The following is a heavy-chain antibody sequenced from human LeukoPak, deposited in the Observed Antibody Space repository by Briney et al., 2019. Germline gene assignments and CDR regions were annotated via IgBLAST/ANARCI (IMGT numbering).Heavy chain of an antibody. J-gene: IGHJ4*02. CDR2: INQDASEI. Sequence: GGSLRLSCAASGFTFSTYWMNWYRQAPGKGLEWVGNINQDASEINYVDSVRGRFTISRDNAKNSLHLQTNSLRAEDTAVYYCATDRDNSDWQKRFDSWGQGTLVTVSS. CDR3: ATDRDNSDWQKRFDS. V-gene: IGHV3-7*01. D-gene: IGHD2-21*02. CDR1: GFTFSTYW.